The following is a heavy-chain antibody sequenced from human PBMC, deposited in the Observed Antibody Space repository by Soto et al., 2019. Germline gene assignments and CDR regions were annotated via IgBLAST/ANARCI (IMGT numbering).Heavy chain of an antibody. V-gene: IGHV3-74*01. J-gene: IGHJ5*02. CDR2: INSDESST. CDR3: ARVGVGSYNWFDP. CDR1: GFTFTSYW. D-gene: IGHD2-15*01. Sequence: EVQLVESGGGLVQPGGPLRLSCAASGFTFTSYWMHWVRQAPGKGLVWVSRINSDESSTTYADSVKGRFTISRDNARNTLYLQMNSLRAEDTAVYYCARVGVGSYNWFDPWGQGTLVTVSS.